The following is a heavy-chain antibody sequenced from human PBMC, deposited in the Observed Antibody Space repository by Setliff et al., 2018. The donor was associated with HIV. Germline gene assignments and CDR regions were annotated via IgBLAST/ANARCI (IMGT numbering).Heavy chain of an antibody. Sequence: GGSLRLSCSASGFTFSSYVMHWVRQAPGKGLEYVSAISSNGGSTYYADSVKGRFTISRDNSKNTLYLQMSSLRVEDTAVYYCVKAVIVVIPAAIFDYWGQGALVTVSS. CDR1: GFTFSSYV. CDR2: ISSNGGST. D-gene: IGHD2-2*01. V-gene: IGHV3-64D*09. CDR3: VKAVIVVIPAAIFDY. J-gene: IGHJ4*02.